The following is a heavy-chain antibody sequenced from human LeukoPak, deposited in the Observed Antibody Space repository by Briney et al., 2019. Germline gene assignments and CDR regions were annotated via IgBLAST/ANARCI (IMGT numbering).Heavy chain of an antibody. CDR1: GFTFSPRW. J-gene: IGHJ4*02. CDR3: VRIEDPAR. V-gene: IGHV3-74*01. Sequence: GGSLRLSCVASGFTFSPRWMHWVRQAPGKGLVWVALITGDGSVTAYADSVKGRFTISRDNAKNTLYPQMNSLRADDTAVYYCVRIEDPARWGQGTLVTVS. CDR2: ITGDGSVT. D-gene: IGHD2-15*01.